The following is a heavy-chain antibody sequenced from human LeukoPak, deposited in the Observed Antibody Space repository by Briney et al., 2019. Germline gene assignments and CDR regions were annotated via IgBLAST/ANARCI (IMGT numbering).Heavy chain of an antibody. CDR2: IYNTGST. V-gene: IGHV4-59*01. D-gene: IGHD6-13*01. CDR1: GGSISTYY. J-gene: IGHJ4*02. Sequence: PSETLSLTCTVSGGSISTYYWTWIRQPPGKGLEWIGYIYNTGSTNYNPSLTSRVTMSVDTSKNQFSLKLNSVTAADTALYYCARGYSSFDYWARESWSPSPQ. CDR3: ARGYSSFDY.